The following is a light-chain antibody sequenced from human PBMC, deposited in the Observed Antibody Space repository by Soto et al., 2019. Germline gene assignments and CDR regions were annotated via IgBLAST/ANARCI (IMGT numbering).Light chain of an antibody. V-gene: IGLV1-51*01. J-gene: IGLJ2*01. Sequence: QSVLTQPPSVSAAPGEKVTISCSGSTSNIGSHYVSWYQQFPRTAPKLLIYDDDRRPSGMPDRFSGSKSGTSATLGITRLQTGDEADYYCATWDSSLNVVLFGGGTKVTVL. CDR1: TSNIGSHY. CDR2: DDD. CDR3: ATWDSSLNVVL.